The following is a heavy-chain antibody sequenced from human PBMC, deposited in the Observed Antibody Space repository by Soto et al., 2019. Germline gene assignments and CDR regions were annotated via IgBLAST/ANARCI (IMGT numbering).Heavy chain of an antibody. CDR2: IYYSGST. V-gene: IGHV4-39*01. CDR1: GGSISSSSYF. J-gene: IGHJ5*02. CDR3: ATSNWFDP. Sequence: QLQLQESGPGLVKPSETLSLTCTVSGGSISSSSYFWGWIRQPPGKGLEWIGIIYYSGSTYYNPSLKRQVTLSVDTSKNQFSLKLTSVTAADTAVYYCATSNWFDPWGQGTLVTVSS.